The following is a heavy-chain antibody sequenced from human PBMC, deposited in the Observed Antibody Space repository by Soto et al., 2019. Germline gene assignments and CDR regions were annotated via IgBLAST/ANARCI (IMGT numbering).Heavy chain of an antibody. D-gene: IGHD2-2*01. CDR1: GDSVSSNSAA. CDR3: ARDALPGYCSSTSCLGRGYDMDV. V-gene: IGHV6-1*01. CDR2: TYYRSKWYN. Sequence: SQTLSLTCAISGDSVSSNSAAWNWIRQSPSRGLEWLGRTYYRSKWYNDYAVSVKSRITINPDTSKNQFSLQLNSVTPEDTAVYYCARDALPGYCSSTSCLGRGYDMDVWDKGTTVTVSS. J-gene: IGHJ6*03.